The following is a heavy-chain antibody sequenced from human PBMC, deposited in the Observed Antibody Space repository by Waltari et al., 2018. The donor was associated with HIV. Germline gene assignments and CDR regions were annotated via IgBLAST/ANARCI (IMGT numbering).Heavy chain of an antibody. D-gene: IGHD6-13*01. CDR3: ARSRSSWSTYYYYGMDV. V-gene: IGHV4-4*07. Sequence: QGQLQESGPGLVKPSETLSLTCTVSGGTIRSYYWIWIWHAPGKGLEWIGRVYTSGSTNYNPSLKSRVTMSVDTSKNQFSLKLSSVTAADTAVYYCARSRSSWSTYYYYGMDVWGQGTTVTVSS. CDR1: GGTIRSYY. J-gene: IGHJ6*02. CDR2: VYTSGST.